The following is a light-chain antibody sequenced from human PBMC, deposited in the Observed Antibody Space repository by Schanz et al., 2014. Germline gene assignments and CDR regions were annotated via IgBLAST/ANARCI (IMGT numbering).Light chain of an antibody. CDR2: EGT. CDR1: SSDVGGYDF. V-gene: IGLV2-23*01. CDR3: CSYAGSSTLV. J-gene: IGLJ2*01. Sequence: QSALTQPASVSGSPGQSITISCTGTSSDVGGYDFVSWYQQHPGTAPKLMIYEGTKRPSGVSNRFSASKSGNTASLTISRLQAEDEADYYCCSYAGSSTLVFGGGTKLTVL.